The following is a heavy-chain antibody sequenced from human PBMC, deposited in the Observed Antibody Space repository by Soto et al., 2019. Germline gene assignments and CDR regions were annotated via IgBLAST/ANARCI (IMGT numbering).Heavy chain of an antibody. CDR1: GFTFSSYS. D-gene: IGHD3-3*01. CDR2: ISTTSSSI. V-gene: IGHV3-48*02. CDR3: ARKGVAFDY. Sequence: VGSLRLSCAASGFTFSSYSMNWVRQAPGKGLEWISYISTTSSSIYYADSVKGRFTISRDNAKDSLFLQMNSLRDEDTAVYYCARKGVAFDYWGQGALVTVSS. J-gene: IGHJ4*02.